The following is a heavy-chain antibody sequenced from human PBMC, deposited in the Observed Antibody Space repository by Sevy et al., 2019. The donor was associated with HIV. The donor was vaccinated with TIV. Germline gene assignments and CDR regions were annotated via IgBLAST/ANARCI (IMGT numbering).Heavy chain of an antibody. V-gene: IGHV3-66*01. CDR1: GFSVNSNY. J-gene: IGHJ4*02. CDR3: ARGKSGYGYALNY. CDR2: IYSDETT. Sequence: GGSLRLSCAASGFSVNSNYMTWVRQAPGKGLEGVSVIYSDETTYHADSVKDSFTISRDNSKNMLYLQMSSLRAEDTAIYYCARGKSGYGYALNYWGQGTLGTVSS. D-gene: IGHD5-18*01.